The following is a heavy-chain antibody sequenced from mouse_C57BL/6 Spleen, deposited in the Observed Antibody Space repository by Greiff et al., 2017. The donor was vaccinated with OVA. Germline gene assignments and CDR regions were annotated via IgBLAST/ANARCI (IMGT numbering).Heavy chain of an antibody. Sequence: QVQLQQPGAELVMPGASVKLSCKASGYTFTSYWMHWVKQRPGQGLEWIGEIDPSDSDTNYNQKFKGKSTLTVDKSSSTAYMQLSSLTSEDSAVYYCASSGGYYEGFDYWGQGTTLTFSS. CDR2: IDPSDSDT. D-gene: IGHD2-3*01. CDR3: ASSGGYYEGFDY. J-gene: IGHJ2*01. CDR1: GYTFTSYW. V-gene: IGHV1-69*01.